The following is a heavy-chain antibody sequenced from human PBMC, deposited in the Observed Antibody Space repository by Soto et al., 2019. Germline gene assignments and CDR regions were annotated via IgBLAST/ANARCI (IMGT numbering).Heavy chain of an antibody. Sequence: PSETLSLTCTVSGVSISSGGYYWGWIRQHPGKGLEWIGNIYHSGRTYYNPSLKSRATMSIDTAGNQFSLKVSSVTVADTAVYYCARDLDGLHDDTSGPFPRPGWGQGTLVTVSS. CDR3: ARDLDGLHDDTSGPFPRPG. D-gene: IGHD3-22*01. V-gene: IGHV4-30-4*08. CDR1: GVSISSGGYY. CDR2: IYHSGRT. J-gene: IGHJ1*01.